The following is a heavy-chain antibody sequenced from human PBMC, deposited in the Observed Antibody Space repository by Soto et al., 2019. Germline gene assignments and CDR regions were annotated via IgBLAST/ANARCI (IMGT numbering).Heavy chain of an antibody. Sequence: GESLKISCKGSGYSFTSYWIGWVRQMPGKGPEWMGIIYPGDSDTRYSPSFQGQVTISADKSISTAYLQWSSLKASDTAMYYCARPFWWSEQLVPNYYYYMEVWGKGTTVTVSS. CDR1: GYSFTSYW. CDR3: ARPFWWSEQLVPNYYYYMEV. CDR2: IYPGDSDT. V-gene: IGHV5-51*01. J-gene: IGHJ6*03. D-gene: IGHD6-6*01.